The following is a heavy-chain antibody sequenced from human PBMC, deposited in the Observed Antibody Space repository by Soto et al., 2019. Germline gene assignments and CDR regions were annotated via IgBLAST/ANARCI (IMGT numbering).Heavy chain of an antibody. V-gene: IGHV3-21*05. Sequence: PGGSLRLSCATSGFILSDCAMNWVRQAPGKGLEWVSYITCSSSDIYYADSVKGRFTISRDNSKNTLYLQMNSLRAEDTAVYYCARSIFVSWTLPRHYYGMDVWGQGTTVTVSS. CDR1: GFILSDCA. D-gene: IGHD2-15*01. J-gene: IGHJ6*02. CDR2: ITCSSSDI. CDR3: ARSIFVSWTLPRHYYGMDV.